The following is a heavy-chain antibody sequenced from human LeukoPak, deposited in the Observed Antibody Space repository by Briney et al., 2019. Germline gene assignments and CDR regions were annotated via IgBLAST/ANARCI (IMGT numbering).Heavy chain of an antibody. CDR1: GGSISPYY. D-gene: IGHD1-26*01. J-gene: IGHJ4*02. CDR3: ARHGGGGESYPRVFDY. Sequence: AETLSLTCTVSGGSISPYYWSWIRQPPGKGLEWIGYIYYSGSTNYNPSLKSRVTISVDTSKNQFSLKLSSVTAADTAVYYCARHGGGGESYPRVFDYWGRGTLVTVSS. CDR2: IYYSGST. V-gene: IGHV4-59*08.